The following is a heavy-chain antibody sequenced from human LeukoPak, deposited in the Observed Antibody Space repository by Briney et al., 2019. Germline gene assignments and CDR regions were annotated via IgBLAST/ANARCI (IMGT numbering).Heavy chain of an antibody. D-gene: IGHD3-22*01. CDR2: INPSGGST. CDR1: GYTFTSYY. J-gene: IGHJ4*02. CDR3: AREGPLGSGYYPPGDY. Sequence: ASVKVSCKASGYTFTSYYMHWVRQAPGQGLEWMGLINPSGGSTSYAQKFQGRVTMTRDMSTSTVYMELSSLRSEDTAVYYCAREGPLGSGYYPPGDYWGQGTLVTVSS. V-gene: IGHV1-46*01.